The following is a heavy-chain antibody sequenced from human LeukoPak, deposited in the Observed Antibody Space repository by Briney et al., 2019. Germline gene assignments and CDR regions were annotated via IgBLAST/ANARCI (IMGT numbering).Heavy chain of an antibody. D-gene: IGHD2-15*01. V-gene: IGHV1-69*04. J-gene: IGHJ5*02. CDR2: IIPILGIA. CDR1: GVTFSSYT. CDR3: AREVRAVVAATESSWFDP. Sequence: ASGKVSCKASGVTFSSYTISWVRQAPGQGLEWMGRIIPILGIANYAQKFQGRVTITADKSTGTAYMELSSLRSEDTAVYYCAREVRAVVAATESSWFDPWGQGTLVTVSS.